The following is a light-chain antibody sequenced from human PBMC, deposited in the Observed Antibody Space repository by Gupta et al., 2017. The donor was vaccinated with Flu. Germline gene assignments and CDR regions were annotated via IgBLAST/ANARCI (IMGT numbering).Light chain of an antibody. Sequence: VGDRVTITCRTSQDSVIFLNWYQQKAGRAPMVVISGATKLEDGVPSRFTGSGSGTEFTLTITNLQPEDVETYYCQQSSSSLSFGPGTTLDI. V-gene: IGKV1-39*01. J-gene: IGKJ3*01. CDR1: QDSVIF. CDR3: QQSSSSLS. CDR2: GAT.